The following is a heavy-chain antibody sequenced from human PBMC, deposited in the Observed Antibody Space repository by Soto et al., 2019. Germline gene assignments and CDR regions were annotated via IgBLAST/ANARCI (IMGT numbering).Heavy chain of an antibody. CDR2: IGPTDSYN. V-gene: IGHV5-10-1*01. J-gene: IGHJ4*02. CDR1: GYSFSNHW. D-gene: IGHD6-13*01. Sequence: PGESLKISCKGSGYSFSNHWINWVRQMPGKGLEWMGRIGPTDSYNNYNPSFEGHVTMSVDKSITTAYLQWSSLKASDTAIYYCARQRRSSSWQVDYWGQGTLVTVSS. CDR3: ARQRRSSSWQVDY.